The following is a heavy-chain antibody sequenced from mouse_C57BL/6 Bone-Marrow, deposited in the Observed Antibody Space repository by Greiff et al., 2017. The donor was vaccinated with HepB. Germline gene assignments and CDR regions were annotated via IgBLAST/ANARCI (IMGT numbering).Heavy chain of an antibody. V-gene: IGHV1-61*01. D-gene: IGHD2-4*01. Sequence: QVQLQQPGAELVRPGSSVKLSCKASGYTFTSYWMDWVKQRPGQGLEWIGNIYPSDSETHYNQKFKDKATVTVDKSSSTAYMQLSSLTSEDSAVYYCARGNYDNACAYWGQGNLVTVS. J-gene: IGHJ3*01. CDR3: ARGNYDNACAY. CDR2: IYPSDSET. CDR1: GYTFTSYW.